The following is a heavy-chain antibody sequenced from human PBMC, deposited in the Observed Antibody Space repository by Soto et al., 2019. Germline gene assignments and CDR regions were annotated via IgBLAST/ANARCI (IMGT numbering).Heavy chain of an antibody. Sequence: SVKVSCKASGGTFSSYAISWVRQAPGQGLEWMGGIIPIFGTANYAQKFQGRVTITADESTSTAYMELSSLRSEDTAVYYCAMGSASQSPLILRFLEWSQFYGYGMDVRGIGTKLTVSS. CDR3: AMGSASQSPLILRFLEWSQFYGYGMDV. CDR1: GGTFSSYA. D-gene: IGHD3-3*01. J-gene: IGHJ6*04. CDR2: IIPIFGTA. V-gene: IGHV1-69*13.